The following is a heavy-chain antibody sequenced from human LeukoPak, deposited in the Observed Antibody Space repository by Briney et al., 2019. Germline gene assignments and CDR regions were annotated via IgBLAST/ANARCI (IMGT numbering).Heavy chain of an antibody. CDR1: GGSISTYY. V-gene: IGHV4-59*01. CDR3: ARARPNYYGSGSSNWFDP. J-gene: IGHJ5*02. D-gene: IGHD3-10*01. CDR2: IYYSGST. Sequence: SETLSLTCTVSGGSISTYYWSWIRQPPGKGLEWIGYIYYSGSTNYSPSLKSRVTMSVDTSNNQFSLKLSSVTAADTAIYYCARARPNYYGSGSSNWFDPWGQGTLVTVSS.